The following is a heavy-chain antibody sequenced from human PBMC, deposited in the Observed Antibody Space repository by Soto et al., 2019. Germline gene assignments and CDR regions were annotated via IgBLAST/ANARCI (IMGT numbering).Heavy chain of an antibody. CDR3: ATQTISSGYYWRGMDV. V-gene: IGHV5-10-1*01. D-gene: IGHD3-22*01. CDR2: IDPSDSYT. Sequence: PGESLKISCKGSGYSFTSYWISWVRQMPGKGLEWMGRIDPSDSYTNYSPSFQGHVTISADKSISTAYLQWSSLKASDTAMYYCATQTISSGYYWRGMDVWGQGTTVPVSS. J-gene: IGHJ6*02. CDR1: GYSFTSYW.